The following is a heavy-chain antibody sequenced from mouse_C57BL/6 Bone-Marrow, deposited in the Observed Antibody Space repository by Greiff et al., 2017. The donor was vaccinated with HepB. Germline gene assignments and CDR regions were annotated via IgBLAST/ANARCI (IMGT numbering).Heavy chain of an antibody. V-gene: IGHV1-80*01. Sequence: QVQLQQSGAELVKPGASVKNSCKASGYAFSSYWMNWVKKRPGKGLEWIGQIYPGDGDTNYNGKFKGKATLTADKSSSTAYMQLSSLTSEDSAVYFCAAQASYAMDYWGQGTSVTVSS. CDR1: GYAFSSYW. D-gene: IGHD3-2*02. J-gene: IGHJ4*01. CDR2: IYPGDGDT. CDR3: AAQASYAMDY.